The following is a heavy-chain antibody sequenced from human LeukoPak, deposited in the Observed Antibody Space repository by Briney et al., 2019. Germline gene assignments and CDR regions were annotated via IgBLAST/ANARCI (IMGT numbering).Heavy chain of an antibody. CDR3: ATIVVVPAAQNYFDY. D-gene: IGHD2-2*01. CDR2: INPNSGGT. J-gene: IGHJ4*02. Sequence: ASVKVSCKASGGTFSSYAISWVRQAPGQGLEWMGWINPNSGGTNYAQKFQGRVTMTRDTSISTAYMELSRLRSDDTAVYYCATIVVVPAAQNYFDYWGQGTLVTVSS. V-gene: IGHV1-2*02. CDR1: GGTFSSYA.